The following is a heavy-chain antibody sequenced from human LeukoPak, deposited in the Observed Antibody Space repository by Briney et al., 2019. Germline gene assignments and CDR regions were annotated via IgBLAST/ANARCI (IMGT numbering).Heavy chain of an antibody. V-gene: IGHV4-30-2*01. CDR2: IYHSGST. CDR3: ARDFDY. J-gene: IGHJ4*02. Sequence: PSETLSLTCAVSGGSISGGGYSWSWIRQPPGKGLEWIGYIYHSGSTYYNPSLKSRVTISVDRSKNQFSLKLSSVTAADTAVYYCARDFDYWGQGTLVTVSS. CDR1: GGSISGGGYS.